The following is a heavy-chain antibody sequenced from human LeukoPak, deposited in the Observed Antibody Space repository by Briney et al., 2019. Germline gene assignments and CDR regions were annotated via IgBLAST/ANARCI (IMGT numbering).Heavy chain of an antibody. V-gene: IGHV4-31*03. D-gene: IGHD2-21*01. J-gene: IGHJ4*02. CDR1: GGSISSGGYY. CDR3: ASAPTTNCCPRY. CDR2: IYYSGST. Sequence: SETLSLTCTVSGGSISSGGYYWSWIRQHPGKGLEWIGYIYYSGSTYYNPSLKSRVTISVDTSKNQFSLKLSSVTAADTAVYYCASAPTTNCCPRYWGQGTLVTVSS.